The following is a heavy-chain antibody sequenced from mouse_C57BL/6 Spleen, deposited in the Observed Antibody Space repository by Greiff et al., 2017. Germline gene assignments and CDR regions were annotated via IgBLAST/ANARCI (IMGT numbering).Heavy chain of an antibody. Sequence: VQLQQSGAELVRPGASVKLSCTASGFNIKDYYMHWVKQRPEQGLGWIGRIDPEDGDTEYAPKFQGKATMTADTSSTTAYRQLSSLTSEDTAVYYCTTFGSPAWFAYWGQGTLVTVSA. D-gene: IGHD1-1*02. CDR2: IDPEDGDT. V-gene: IGHV14-1*01. CDR1: GFNIKDYY. J-gene: IGHJ3*01. CDR3: TTFGSPAWFAY.